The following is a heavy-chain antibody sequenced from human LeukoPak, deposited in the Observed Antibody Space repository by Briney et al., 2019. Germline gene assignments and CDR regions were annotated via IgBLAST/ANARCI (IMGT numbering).Heavy chain of an antibody. D-gene: IGHD2-2*01. Sequence: ASVKVSCKASGYTFTGYYMHWVRQAPGQGLEWMGWINPNSGGTNYAQKFQGRVTMTRDTSISTAYMELSRLRSDDTAVYYCARDHCSSTSCPALIFDYWGQGTLVTVSS. V-gene: IGHV1-2*02. CDR3: ARDHCSSTSCPALIFDY. J-gene: IGHJ4*02. CDR2: INPNSGGT. CDR1: GYTFTGYY.